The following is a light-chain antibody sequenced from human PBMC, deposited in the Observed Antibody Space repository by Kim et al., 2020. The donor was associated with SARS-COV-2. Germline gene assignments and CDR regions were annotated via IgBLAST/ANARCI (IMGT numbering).Light chain of an antibody. CDR1: KLGDKY. Sequence: SYELTQPPSVSVSPGQTASITCSGDKLGDKYACWYQQKPGQSHVLVIYQDSKRPSGIPERFSGSNSGNTATLTISGTQAMDEADYYCQAWDSSTRWVFGGGTQLTVL. CDR3: QAWDSSTRWV. V-gene: IGLV3-1*01. CDR2: QDS. J-gene: IGLJ3*02.